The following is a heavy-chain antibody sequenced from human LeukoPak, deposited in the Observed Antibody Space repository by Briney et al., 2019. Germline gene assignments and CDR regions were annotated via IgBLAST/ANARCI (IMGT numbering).Heavy chain of an antibody. CDR3: ARDRGPYSSGWYWFDP. J-gene: IGHJ5*02. D-gene: IGHD6-19*01. CDR2: IYTSGST. CDR1: GGSISSYY. Sequence: SETLSLTCTVSGGSISSYYWSWIRQPAGKGLEWIGRIYTSGSTNYNPSLKSRVTIPVDKSKNQFSLKLSSVTAADTAVYYCARDRGPYSSGWYWFDPWGQGTLVTVSS. V-gene: IGHV4-4*07.